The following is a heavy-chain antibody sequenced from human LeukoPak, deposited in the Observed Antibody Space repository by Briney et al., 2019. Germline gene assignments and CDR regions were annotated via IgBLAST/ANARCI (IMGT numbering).Heavy chain of an antibody. J-gene: IGHJ6*03. CDR3: ARVGRSRGSLPNSYYYMDV. Sequence: GALVKVSCKASRDTFDSYSISWVRQAPGQGLEWMGGTIPMFGSANYAQKLQGRVTITTDQSTTTAYMELSSLSPEDTAVYYCARVGRSRGSLPNSYYYMDVWGKGTTVTVSS. CDR1: RDTFDSYS. CDR2: TIPMFGSA. V-gene: IGHV1-69*05. D-gene: IGHD2-15*01.